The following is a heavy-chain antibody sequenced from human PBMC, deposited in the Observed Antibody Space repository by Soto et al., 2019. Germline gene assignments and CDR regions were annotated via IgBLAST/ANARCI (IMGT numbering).Heavy chain of an antibody. D-gene: IGHD6-13*01. J-gene: IGHJ4*02. Sequence: PGGSLRLSCAASGFTFSSYCMSWVRQAPEKGLEWVASIKQDGSENYYVDSVRGRFTISRDNAKNSLYLQMNSLSAEDTAVYYCARAMTRGYSTYWPLDYWGQGTLVTVSS. CDR1: GFTFSSYC. CDR3: ARAMTRGYSTYWPLDY. V-gene: IGHV3-7*01. CDR2: IKQDGSEN.